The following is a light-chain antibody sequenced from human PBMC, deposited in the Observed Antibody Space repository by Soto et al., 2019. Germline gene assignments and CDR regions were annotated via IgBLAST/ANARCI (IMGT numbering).Light chain of an antibody. Sequence: DIQMTQSPSSLSASVGDRVTITSRASQGISNDLAWFQQKPGKAPKTMNNTASTLQTGAPSKFSGSGSGTDFTLIISSLQPEDFATYYCQQYNSYPRTIGQGTRLEI. CDR2: TAS. CDR1: QGISND. V-gene: IGKV1-16*02. CDR3: QQYNSYPRT. J-gene: IGKJ2*01.